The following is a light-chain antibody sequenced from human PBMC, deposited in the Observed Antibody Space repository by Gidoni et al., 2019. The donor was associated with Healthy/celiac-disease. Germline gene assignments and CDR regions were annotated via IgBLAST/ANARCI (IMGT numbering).Light chain of an antibody. V-gene: IGKV3-11*01. J-gene: IGKJ4*01. Sequence: EIVLTQSPATLSLSPGERATLSCRASQSVSSYLAWYQQKPGQAPRRLIYDASNSATGIPARFSGSWSGTYFTLTIISLEPEDFAVYYWQQRSNWPLTFGGGTKVEIK. CDR2: DAS. CDR1: QSVSSY. CDR3: QQRSNWPLT.